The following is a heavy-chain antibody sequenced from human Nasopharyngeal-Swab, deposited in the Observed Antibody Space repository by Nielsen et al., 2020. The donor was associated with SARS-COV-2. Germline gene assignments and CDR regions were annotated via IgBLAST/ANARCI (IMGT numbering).Heavy chain of an antibody. J-gene: IGHJ4*02. Sequence: GESLKISCAASGFTFSSYGMHWVRQAPGKGLEWVAVISYDGSNKYYADSVKGRFTISRDNSKNTLYLQMNSLRAEDTAVYYCAKDGGGLNNFDYWAREPWSPSPQ. CDR3: AKDGGGLNNFDY. CDR1: GFTFSSYG. CDR2: ISYDGSNK. V-gene: IGHV3-30*18. D-gene: IGHD3-16*01.